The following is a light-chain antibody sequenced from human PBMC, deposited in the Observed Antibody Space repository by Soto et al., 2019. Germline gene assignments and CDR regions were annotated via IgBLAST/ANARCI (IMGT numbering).Light chain of an antibody. CDR1: QSVRSNY. V-gene: IGKV3D-20*01. J-gene: IGKJ2*01. Sequence: EIVLTQSPVTLSLSPGERATLSCGASQSVRSNYLAWYQQKPGLAPRLLIDGTSNRATGVPDRFSGSGSGTDFTLTISRLEPEDSAVYYCQQYGNSPPYTFGQGTKLEIK. CDR2: GTS. CDR3: QQYGNSPPYT.